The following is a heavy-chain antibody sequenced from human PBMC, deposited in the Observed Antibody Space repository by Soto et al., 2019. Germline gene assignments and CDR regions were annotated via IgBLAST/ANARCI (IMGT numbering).Heavy chain of an antibody. Sequence: SETLSLTCAVYGGSFSGYYWSWIRQPPGKGLEWIGEINHSGSTNYNPSLKSRVTISVDTSKNQFSLKLSSVTAADTAVYYCARDHSVYAFDYWGQGTLVTVSS. V-gene: IGHV4-34*01. CDR3: ARDHSVYAFDY. CDR1: GGSFSGYY. CDR2: INHSGST. D-gene: IGHD2-8*01. J-gene: IGHJ4*02.